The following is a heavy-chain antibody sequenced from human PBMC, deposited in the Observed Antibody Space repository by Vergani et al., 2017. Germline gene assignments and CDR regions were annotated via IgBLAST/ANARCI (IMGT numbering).Heavy chain of an antibody. J-gene: IGHJ4*02. V-gene: IGHV3-33*08. D-gene: IGHD5-24*01. CDR1: GFTLSNYG. CDR3: ARWDGYNSLDY. Sequence: QVQLVESGGGVVQPGRSLRLSCAASGFTLSNYGMHWVRQAPGKGLEWVADIWYDGSNKEYADSVKGRFTVSRDNSKNTLYLQMSSLRAEDTAVYYCARWDGYNSLDYWGQGTLVTVSS. CDR2: IWYDGSNK.